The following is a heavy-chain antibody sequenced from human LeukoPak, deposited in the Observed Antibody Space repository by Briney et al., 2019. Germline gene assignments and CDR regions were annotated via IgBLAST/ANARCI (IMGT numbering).Heavy chain of an antibody. CDR2: IYYSGST. Sequence: PSETLSLTCTVSGGSISSYYWSWIRQPPGKGLEWIGYIYYSGSTNYNPSLKSRVTISVDTSKNQFSLKLSSVTAADTAVYYCARLPLTGYYYYYMDVWGKGTTVTVSS. D-gene: IGHD3-16*01. CDR1: GGSISSYY. CDR3: ARLPLTGYYYYYMDV. J-gene: IGHJ6*03. V-gene: IGHV4-59*01.